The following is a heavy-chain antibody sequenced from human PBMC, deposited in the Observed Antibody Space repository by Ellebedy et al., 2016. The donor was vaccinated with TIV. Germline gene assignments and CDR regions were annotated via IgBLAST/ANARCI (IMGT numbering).Heavy chain of an antibody. D-gene: IGHD3-9*01. Sequence: GESLKISCAASGFTFSSYSMHWVRQAPGKGLEWVSAIGTAGDTYYPGSVKGRFTISRENAKNSLYLQMNSLRAGDTAVYYCARGTISQIDYWGQGTLVTVSS. V-gene: IGHV3-13*01. J-gene: IGHJ4*02. CDR1: GFTFSSYS. CDR3: ARGTISQIDY. CDR2: IGTAGDT.